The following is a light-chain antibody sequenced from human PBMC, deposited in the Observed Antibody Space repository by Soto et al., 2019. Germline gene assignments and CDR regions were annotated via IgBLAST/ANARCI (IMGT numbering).Light chain of an antibody. CDR1: QSVSSSY. CDR2: GAS. CDR3: QQYGSSSWK. J-gene: IGKJ1*01. Sequence: EIVLTQSPGTLSLSPGERATLSCRASQSVSSSYLAWYQQKPGQAPRLLIYGASSRATGIPDRFSGSGSEKDFTLTISRLEPEDFAVYYCQQYGSSSWKFGQGTKVEIK. V-gene: IGKV3-20*01.